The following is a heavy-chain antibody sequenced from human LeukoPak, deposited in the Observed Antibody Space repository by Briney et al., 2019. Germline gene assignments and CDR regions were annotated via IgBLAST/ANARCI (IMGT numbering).Heavy chain of an antibody. CDR2: IYNGGST. D-gene: IGHD5-18*01. Sequence: LPGRSLRLSCAASGFTFSGCVMHWVRQAPGKGLEWVSVIYNGGSTYYADSVKGRLTISRHNSKNTLYLQMNSLRAEDTAVYYCATSSSGYSYGVDYWGQGTLVTVSS. J-gene: IGHJ4*02. CDR1: GFTFSGCV. CDR3: ATSSSGYSYGVDY. V-gene: IGHV3-53*04.